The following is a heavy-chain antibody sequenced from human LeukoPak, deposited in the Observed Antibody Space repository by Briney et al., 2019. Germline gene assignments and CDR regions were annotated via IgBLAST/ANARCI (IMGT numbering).Heavy chain of an antibody. V-gene: IGHV4-59*01. CDR2: TYYSGST. CDR3: ARVGEGSGYYYYFDY. Sequence: PSETLSLTCTVSGGSISSYYWSWIRQPPGKGLEWIAYTYYSGSTNYNPSLKSRVTISVDTSKNQFSLKLSSVTAADTAVYYCARVGEGSGYYYYFDYWGQGTLVTVSS. D-gene: IGHD3-3*01. J-gene: IGHJ4*02. CDR1: GGSISSYY.